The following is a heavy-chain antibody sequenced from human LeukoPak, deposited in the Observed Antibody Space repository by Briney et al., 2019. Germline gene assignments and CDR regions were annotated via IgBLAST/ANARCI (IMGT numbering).Heavy chain of an antibody. CDR2: IIPIFGTA. CDR1: GGTFSSYA. J-gene: IGHJ3*02. Sequence: GSSVKVSCKASGGTFSSYAISWVRQAPGQGLEWMGGIIPIFGTANYAQKFQGRVTITADESTSTAYMELSSLRSEDTAVYYCARSLSRGSAGDAFDIWGQGTMVTVSS. D-gene: IGHD1-26*01. CDR3: ARSLSRGSAGDAFDI. V-gene: IGHV1-69*01.